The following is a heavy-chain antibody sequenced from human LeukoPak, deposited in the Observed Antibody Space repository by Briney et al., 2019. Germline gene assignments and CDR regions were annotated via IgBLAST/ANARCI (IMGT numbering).Heavy chain of an antibody. J-gene: IGHJ4*02. CDR3: ARATSANEYSYGFHFDY. V-gene: IGHV1-69*01. CDR1: GTTFRSYA. D-gene: IGHD5-18*01. CDR2: IIPSFGTV. Sequence: SVKVSCKASGTTFRSYAINWVRQAPGQGLEWMGAIIPSFGTVKYAQKFQGRVTMTADESTSTAYMYLNYLRSDDTAVYFCARATSANEYSYGFHFDYWGQGTLVTVSS.